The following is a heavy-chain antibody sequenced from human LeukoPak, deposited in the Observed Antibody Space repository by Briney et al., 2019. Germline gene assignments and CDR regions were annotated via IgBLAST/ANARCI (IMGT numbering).Heavy chain of an antibody. J-gene: IGHJ4*02. V-gene: IGHV1-69*04. CDR1: GGTFSSYA. Sequence: GASVKVSCKASGGTFSSYAISWVRQAPGQGLEWMGRIIPILGIANYAQKFQGRVTITADKSTSTAYMELSSLRSEDTAVYYCARDPPTNYYGSGRPSPYYFDYWGQGTLVTVSS. CDR3: ARDPPTNYYGSGRPSPYYFDY. CDR2: IIPILGIA. D-gene: IGHD3-10*01.